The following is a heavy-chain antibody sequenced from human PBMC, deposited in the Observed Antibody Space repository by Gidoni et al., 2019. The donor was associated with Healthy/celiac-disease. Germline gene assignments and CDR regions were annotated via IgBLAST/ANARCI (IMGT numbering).Heavy chain of an antibody. CDR2: INHSGST. D-gene: IGHD6-13*01. V-gene: IGHV4-34*01. CDR1: GGSFSGYY. Sequence: QVQLQQWGAGLLKPSETLSLTCAVYGGSFSGYYWSWIRQPPGKGLEWIGEINHSGSTNYNPSLKSRVTISVDTSKNQFSLKLSSVTAADTAVYYCARGGGSSSWYAWFDPWGQGTLVTVSS. CDR3: ARGGGSSSWYAWFDP. J-gene: IGHJ5*02.